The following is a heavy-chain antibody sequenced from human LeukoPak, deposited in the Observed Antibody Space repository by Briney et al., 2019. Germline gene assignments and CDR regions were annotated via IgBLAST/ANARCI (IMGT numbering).Heavy chain of an antibody. V-gene: IGHV5-51*01. CDR2: IYPGDSDT. Sequence: GESLKISFKGSGYSFANYWIGWVRPMPGKGLEWMGIIYPGDSDTRYSPSFQGQVTISADKSISTAYLQWSSLKASDTAMYYCARKTKYDAPASDWGQGTLVTVSS. J-gene: IGHJ4*02. CDR3: ARKTKYDAPASD. D-gene: IGHD3-3*01. CDR1: GYSFANYW.